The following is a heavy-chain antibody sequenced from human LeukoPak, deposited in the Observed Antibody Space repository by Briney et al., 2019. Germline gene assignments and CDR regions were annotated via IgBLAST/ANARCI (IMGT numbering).Heavy chain of an antibody. V-gene: IGHV4-61*01. Sequence: SETLSLTCAVSGYSISSGYYWGWIRQPPGKGLEWIGYIYYSGSTNYNPSLKSRVTISVDTSKNQFSLKLSSVTAADTAVYYCARHMVRGVHAFDIWGQGTMVTVSS. CDR3: ARHMVRGVHAFDI. J-gene: IGHJ3*02. D-gene: IGHD3-10*01. CDR2: IYYSGST. CDR1: GYSISSGYY.